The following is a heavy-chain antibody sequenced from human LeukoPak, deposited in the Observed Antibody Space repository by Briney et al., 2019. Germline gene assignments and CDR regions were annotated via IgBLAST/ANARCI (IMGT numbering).Heavy chain of an antibody. CDR3: ARGGGYYYFDY. V-gene: IGHV4-59*01. D-gene: IGHD2-21*01. CDR1: GGSISSYY. Sequence: SETLSLTCTVSGGSISSYYWSWIWQPPGKGLEWIGYIYCSGSTNYNPSLKSRVTISVDTSKNQFSLKLSSVTAADTAVYYCARGGGYYYFDYWGQGTLVTVSS. J-gene: IGHJ4*02. CDR2: IYCSGST.